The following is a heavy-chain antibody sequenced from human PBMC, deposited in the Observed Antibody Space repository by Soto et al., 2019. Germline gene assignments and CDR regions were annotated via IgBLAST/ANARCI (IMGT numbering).Heavy chain of an antibody. CDR2: YHSGGST. Sequence: QVQLQESGSGLVKPSQSLSLTCTVSGVSLNTADTWWSWMRQSPGKGLEFIGYYHSGGSTYYDASLRSRVTISADTSNSQFSLTLSSVTVADTAVYFCVRSRQVESGNDYGLDVWGQGTTVTVSS. D-gene: IGHD1-1*01. CDR1: GVSLNTADTW. V-gene: IGHV4-30-4*01. J-gene: IGHJ6*02. CDR3: VRSRQVESGNDYGLDV.